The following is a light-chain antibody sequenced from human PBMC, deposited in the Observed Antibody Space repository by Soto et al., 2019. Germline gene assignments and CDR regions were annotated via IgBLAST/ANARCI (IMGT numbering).Light chain of an antibody. J-gene: IGKJ1*01. CDR2: GAS. Sequence: EIVMTQSPATLSVSPGERATLSCRASQSVSSNLAWYKQKPCQAPRLLIYGASTRATGIPARFSGSGSGTEFTLTISSLQSEDFAVYYCQQYNNWPPWTFGQGTKVDIK. V-gene: IGKV3-15*01. CDR3: QQYNNWPPWT. CDR1: QSVSSN.